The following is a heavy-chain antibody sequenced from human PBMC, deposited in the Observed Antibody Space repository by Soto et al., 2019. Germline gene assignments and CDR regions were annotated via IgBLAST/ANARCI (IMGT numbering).Heavy chain of an antibody. CDR2: ITGSGGST. J-gene: IGHJ4*02. CDR1: GFTFSTYA. V-gene: IGHV3-23*01. Sequence: EVQLLESGGGLVQPGGSLRLSCAASGFTFSTYAMIWVRQAPGKGVEWVSVITGSGGSTYYADSVKGRFTISRDTSKNTLFLQMNSLRAEDTAVYYCAKDRYGDYGGIDYWGQGTMVTVSS. D-gene: IGHD4-17*01. CDR3: AKDRYGDYGGIDY.